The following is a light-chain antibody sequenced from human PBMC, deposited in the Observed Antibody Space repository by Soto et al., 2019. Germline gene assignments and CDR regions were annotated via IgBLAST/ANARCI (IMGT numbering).Light chain of an antibody. CDR1: TGAVTSGHY. CDR3: LLSYSNSRRV. CDR2: ETS. Sequence: QPVVTQEPSLTVSPGGTVTLTCGSSTGAVTSGHYPYWFQQKPGQAPRTLIFETSNKHSWTPARFSGSLLGGKAALTLSGAQPEDEAEYYCLLSYSNSRRVFGGGTKLTVL. V-gene: IGLV7-46*01. J-gene: IGLJ3*02.